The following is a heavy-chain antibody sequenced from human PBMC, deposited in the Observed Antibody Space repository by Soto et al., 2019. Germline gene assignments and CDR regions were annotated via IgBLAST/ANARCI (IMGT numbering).Heavy chain of an antibody. V-gene: IGHV4-31*02. CDR1: GGSISSGGYY. Sequence: SETLSLTCTVSGGSISSGGYYWSWIRQHPGKGLEWIGYIYYSGSTYYNPSLKSRVTISVDTSKNQFSLKLSSVTAADTAVYYRARFYYDFWSGYSNWFDPWGQGTLVTVSS. CDR2: IYYSGST. CDR3: ARFYYDFWSGYSNWFDP. J-gene: IGHJ5*02. D-gene: IGHD3-3*01.